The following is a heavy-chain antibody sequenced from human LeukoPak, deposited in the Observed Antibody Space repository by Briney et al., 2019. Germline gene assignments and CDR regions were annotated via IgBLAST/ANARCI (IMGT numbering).Heavy chain of an antibody. V-gene: IGHV3-21*04. CDR1: GFTFSSYS. D-gene: IGHD6-13*01. CDR2: ISSSSSYI. Sequence: PGGSLRLSCAASGFTFSSYSMNWVRQAPGKGLEWVSSISSSSSYIYYADSVKGRFTISRDNSKNTLYLQMNSLRAEDTAVYYCAKDDVKIAAAHYYYYMDVWGKGTTVTISS. J-gene: IGHJ6*03. CDR3: AKDDVKIAAAHYYYYMDV.